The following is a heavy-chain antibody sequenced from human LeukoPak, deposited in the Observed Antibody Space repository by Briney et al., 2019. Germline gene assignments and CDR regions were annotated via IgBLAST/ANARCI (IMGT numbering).Heavy chain of an antibody. CDR3: ARDSSNYYYYYMDV. CDR1: GGSISSYY. D-gene: IGHD4-11*01. Sequence: TSETLSLTCAVSGGSISSYYWSWIRQPPGKGLEWIGYIYYSGSTNYNPSLKSRVTISVDTSKNQFSLKLSSVTAADTAVYYCARDSSNYYYYYMDVWGKGTTVTVSS. CDR2: IYYSGST. V-gene: IGHV4-59*01. J-gene: IGHJ6*03.